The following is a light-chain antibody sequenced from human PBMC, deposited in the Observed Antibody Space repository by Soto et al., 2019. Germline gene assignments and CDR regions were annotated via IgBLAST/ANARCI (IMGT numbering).Light chain of an antibody. V-gene: IGLV1-40*01. Sequence: QSVLTQPPSVSWAPGQRVTISCTGSSSNIGAGYDVHGYQQLPGTAPKLLIYGNSNRPSGVPDRFSGSKSGTSASLAITGLQAEDEADYYCQSYDSRLSGVVFGGGTKLTVL. CDR2: GNS. CDR1: SSNIGAGYD. CDR3: QSYDSRLSGVV. J-gene: IGLJ2*01.